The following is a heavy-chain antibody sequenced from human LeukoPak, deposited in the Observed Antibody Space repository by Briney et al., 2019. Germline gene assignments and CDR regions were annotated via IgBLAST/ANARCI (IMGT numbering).Heavy chain of an antibody. CDR2: LDPEVGET. Sequence: ASVKVSCKVSRDTLSKLSIHWVRRAPGKGLEWVGGLDPEVGETIYTQKFLGRVTMTEDTSTDTAYMELSSLRSEDTAVYYCAISLDVIRREARGWGQGTLVTVSS. D-gene: IGHD2-21*01. CDR3: AISLDVIRREARG. J-gene: IGHJ4*02. CDR1: RDTLSKLS. V-gene: IGHV1-24*01.